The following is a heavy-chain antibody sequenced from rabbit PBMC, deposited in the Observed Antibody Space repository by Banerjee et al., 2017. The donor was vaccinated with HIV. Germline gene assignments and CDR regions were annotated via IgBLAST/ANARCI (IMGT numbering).Heavy chain of an antibody. D-gene: IGHD6-1*01. CDR1: GFTLSSYW. CDR3: ARETADYAGYVYATGGNL. V-gene: IGHV1S40*01. CDR2: IGAGDGST. Sequence: QSLEESGGDLVKPGASLTLTCTASGFTLSSYWMCWVRQAPGKGLEWIACIGAGDGSTYYASWAKGRFTISKTSSTTVTLQMTSLTAADTATYFCARETADYAGYVYATGGNLWGPGTLVTDS. J-gene: IGHJ4*01.